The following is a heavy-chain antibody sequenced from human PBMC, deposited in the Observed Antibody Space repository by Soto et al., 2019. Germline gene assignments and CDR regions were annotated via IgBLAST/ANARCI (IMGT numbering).Heavy chain of an antibody. Sequence: QITLKESGPTLMKPTQTLTLTCTLSGVSLTSTGVGVDWLRQPPGKALEWLAPIYWDDAIRYSPSLKNSLTTTEEITTTQVDLTLTNREPVDTARYDCAHRGGGHPNVWGQGSLVTVPS. D-gene: IGHD2-8*01. V-gene: IGHV2-5*02. CDR2: IYWDDAI. CDR1: GVSLTSTGVG. CDR3: AHRGGGHPNV. J-gene: IGHJ4*02.